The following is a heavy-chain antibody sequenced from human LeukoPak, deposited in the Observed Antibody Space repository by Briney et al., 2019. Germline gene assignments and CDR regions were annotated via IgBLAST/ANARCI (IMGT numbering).Heavy chain of an antibody. CDR1: GFTFSTYS. CDR2: ITGSSSTI. CDR3: ARSVAHFDY. V-gene: IGHV3-48*02. Sequence: GGSLRLSCAASGFTFSTYSMNWVRQAPGKGLEWVSYITGSSSTIYYADSVKGRFTISRDNAKDSLYLQMNSLRDEDTAVYYCARSVAHFDYWGQGTLATVSS. D-gene: IGHD5-12*01. J-gene: IGHJ4*02.